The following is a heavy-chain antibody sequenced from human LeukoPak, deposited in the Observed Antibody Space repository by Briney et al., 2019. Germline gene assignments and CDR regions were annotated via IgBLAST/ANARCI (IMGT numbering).Heavy chain of an antibody. D-gene: IGHD6-19*01. CDR3: AKDRATRYSSGYFDY. CDR2: ISGSGGST. CDR1: GFTCSSYA. V-gene: IGHV3-23*01. J-gene: IGHJ4*02. Sequence: GGSLRLSCAASGFTCSSYAMSWVRQAPGKGLEWVSAISGSGGSTYYADSVKGRFTISRDNSKNTLYLQMNSLRAEDTAVYYCAKDRATRYSSGYFDYWGQGTLVTVSS.